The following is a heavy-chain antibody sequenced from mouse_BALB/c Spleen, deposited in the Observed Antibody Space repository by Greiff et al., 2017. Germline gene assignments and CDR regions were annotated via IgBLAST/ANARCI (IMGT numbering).Heavy chain of an antibody. J-gene: IGHJ4*01. D-gene: IGHD1-1*01. CDR1: GFSLSTSGMG. Sequence: QVQLKESGPGILQPSQTLSLTCSFSGFSLSTSGMGVGWIRQPSGKGLEWLAHIWWDDVKRYNPALKSRLTISKDTSSSQVFLKIASVDTADTATYYCARMRDYGSSYEGIYYAMDYWGQGTSVTVSS. CDR3: ARMRDYGSSYEGIYYAMDY. V-gene: IGHV8-8*01. CDR2: IWWDDVK.